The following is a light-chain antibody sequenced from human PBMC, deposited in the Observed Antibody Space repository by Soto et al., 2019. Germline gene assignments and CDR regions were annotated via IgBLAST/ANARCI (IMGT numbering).Light chain of an antibody. V-gene: IGKV3-11*01. J-gene: IGKJ4*01. CDR3: QQRCNWPPVT. CDR1: QSVSGC. Sequence: EIVLTQSPATLSLSPGERATLSCRASQSVSGCSAWYQQKPGQAPRLLIYDASNRATGIPARFSGSGSGTDFTLTISSLEPEDFAVYYCQQRCNWPPVTFGGGTKVEIK. CDR2: DAS.